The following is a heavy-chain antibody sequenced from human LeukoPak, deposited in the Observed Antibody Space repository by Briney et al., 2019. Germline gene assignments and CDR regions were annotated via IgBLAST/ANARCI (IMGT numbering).Heavy chain of an antibody. CDR3: AKDQSRWWGGDAFDI. V-gene: IGHV3-30*18. Sequence: GGSLRLSCAASGFTFSSYGMHWVRQAPGKGLEWVAVISYDGSNKYYADSVKGRFTISRDNSKNTLYLQMNSLRAEDTAVYYCAKDQSRWWGGDAFDIWGQGTMVTVSS. CDR1: GFTFSSYG. J-gene: IGHJ3*02. D-gene: IGHD2-15*01. CDR2: ISYDGSNK.